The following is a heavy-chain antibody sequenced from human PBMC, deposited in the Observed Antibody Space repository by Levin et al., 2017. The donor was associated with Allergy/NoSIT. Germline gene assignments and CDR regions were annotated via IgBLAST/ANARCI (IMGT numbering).Heavy chain of an antibody. J-gene: IGHJ4*02. CDR1: GGSISSSSYY. CDR2: IYYSGST. Sequence: PSETLSLTCTVSGGSISSSSYYWGWIRQPPGTGLEWIGSIYYSGSTYYNPSLKSRVTISVDTSKNQFSLKLSSVTAADTAVYYCARHYGSGSCLFDYWGQGTLVTVSS. V-gene: IGHV4-39*01. CDR3: ARHYGSGSCLFDY. D-gene: IGHD3-10*01.